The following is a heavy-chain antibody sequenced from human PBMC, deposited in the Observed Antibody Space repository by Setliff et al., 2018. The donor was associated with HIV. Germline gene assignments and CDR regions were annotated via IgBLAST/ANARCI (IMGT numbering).Heavy chain of an antibody. V-gene: IGHV3-30*03. CDR1: GFAFNSYG. J-gene: IGHJ6*03. CDR3: ARGAVVGTPTYYYFYYMDV. D-gene: IGHD1-1*01. Sequence: GGSLRLSCAASGFAFNSYGMHWVRQAPGKGLEWVAVISYDGSKEYYADSVKGRFTISRDSSKNTLYLQMNSLRAEDTAVYYCARGAVVGTPTYYYFYYMDVWGKGTTVTVSS. CDR2: ISYDGSKE.